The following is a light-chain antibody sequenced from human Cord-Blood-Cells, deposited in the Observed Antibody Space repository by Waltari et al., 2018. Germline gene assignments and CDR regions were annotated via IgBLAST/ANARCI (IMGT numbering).Light chain of an antibody. Sequence: EIVMTQSPATLSVSPGERATLSGRASQSVSTNLAWYQQKPGQAPRLLIYGASTRATGIPARFRGSGSGTEFTLTISSLQSEDFAVYYCQQYNNWPWTFGQGTKVEIK. CDR2: GAS. J-gene: IGKJ1*01. V-gene: IGKV3-15*01. CDR1: QSVSTN. CDR3: QQYNNWPWT.